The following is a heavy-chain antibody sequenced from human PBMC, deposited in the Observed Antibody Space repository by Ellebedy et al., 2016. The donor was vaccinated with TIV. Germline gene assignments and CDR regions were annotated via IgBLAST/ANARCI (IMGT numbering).Heavy chain of an antibody. CDR3: ARGRGYGDY. CDR2: IYYSGST. Sequence: MPSETLSLTCTVSGGSISSYYWSWIRQPPGKGLEWIGYIYYSGSTNYNPSLKSRVTISVDTSKNQFSLKLSSVTAADTAVYYCARGRGYGDYWGQGTLVTVSS. V-gene: IGHV4-59*12. D-gene: IGHD3-10*01. CDR1: GGSISSYY. J-gene: IGHJ4*02.